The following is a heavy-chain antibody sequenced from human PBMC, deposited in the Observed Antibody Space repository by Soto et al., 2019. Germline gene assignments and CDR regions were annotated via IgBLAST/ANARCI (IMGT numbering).Heavy chain of an antibody. Sequence: LRLSCTASGFSLSNYWMTWVRQAPGKGLEWVANIKQDGSLRYSIDSVKGRFTISRDDAKNSVYLQMNSLRVEDTAVYYCARDRPGSYDGLDIWGQGTMVTVSS. J-gene: IGHJ3*02. CDR2: IKQDGSLR. CDR1: GFSLSNYW. V-gene: IGHV3-7*01. CDR3: ARDRPGSYDGLDI. D-gene: IGHD3-10*01.